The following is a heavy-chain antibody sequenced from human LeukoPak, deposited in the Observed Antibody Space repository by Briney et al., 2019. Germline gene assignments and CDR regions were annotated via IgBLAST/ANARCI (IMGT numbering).Heavy chain of an antibody. Sequence: GGSLRLSCAASGFTFSNYAMNWVRQAPGRGLEWVSGISGSGATTFFADSVKGRFTIFRDNSENTLYLQVDSLSAEDTALYYCAKSGSSSNHYYGMDVWGQGTTVTVSS. V-gene: IGHV3-23*01. CDR3: AKSGSSSNHYYGMDV. CDR1: GFTFSNYA. J-gene: IGHJ6*02. D-gene: IGHD6-6*01. CDR2: ISGSGATT.